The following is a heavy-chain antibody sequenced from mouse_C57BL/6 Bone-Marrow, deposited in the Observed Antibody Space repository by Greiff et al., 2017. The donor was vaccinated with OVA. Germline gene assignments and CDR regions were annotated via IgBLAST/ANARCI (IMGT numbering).Heavy chain of an antibody. V-gene: IGHV14-4*01. J-gene: IGHJ3*01. CDR2: IDPENGDT. D-gene: IGHD4-1*01. CDR1: GFNIKDDY. Sequence: VHVKQSGAELVRPGASVKLSCTASGFNIKDDYMHWVKQRPEQGLEWIGWIDPENGDTEYASKFQGKATITADTSSNTAYLQLSSLTSEDTAVYYCTTPNWDWFAYWGQGTLVTVSA. CDR3: TTPNWDWFAY.